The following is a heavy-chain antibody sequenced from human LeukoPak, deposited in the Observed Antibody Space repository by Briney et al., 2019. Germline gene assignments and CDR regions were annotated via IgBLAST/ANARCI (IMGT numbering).Heavy chain of an antibody. Sequence: GGSLRLSCAASGFTFSSYEINWVRQAPGKGLEWVSYISSSGSTIYYADSVKGRFTISRDNANNSLYLQMNSLRAEDTAVYYCARATLSGSYLDYFDYWGQGTLVTVSS. CDR2: ISSSGSTI. J-gene: IGHJ4*02. CDR1: GFTFSSYE. D-gene: IGHD1-26*01. V-gene: IGHV3-48*03. CDR3: ARATLSGSYLDYFDY.